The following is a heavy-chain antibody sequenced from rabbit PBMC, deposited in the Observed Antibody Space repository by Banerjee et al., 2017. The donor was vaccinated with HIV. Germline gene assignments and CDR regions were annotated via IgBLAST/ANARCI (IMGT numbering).Heavy chain of an antibody. V-gene: IGHV1S45*01. J-gene: IGHJ4*01. CDR1: GFSFSSSYW. CDR2: IYAGSSGNT. CDR3: ARDLAGVIGWNFNL. Sequence: QEQLEESGGGLVKPEGSLTLTCKASGFSFSSSYWICWVRQAPGKGLEWIACIYAGSSGNTVYASWAKGRFTISKTSSTTVTLQMTSLTAADTATYFCARDLAGVIGWNFNLWGPGTLVTVS. D-gene: IGHD4-1*01.